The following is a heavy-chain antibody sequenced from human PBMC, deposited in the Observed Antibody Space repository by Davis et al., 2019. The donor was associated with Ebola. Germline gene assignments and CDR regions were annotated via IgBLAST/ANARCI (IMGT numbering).Heavy chain of an antibody. CDR2: ISGNGRAT. CDR3: ARGPLDL. J-gene: IGHJ5*02. Sequence: GGSLRLSCAASGFMFSNYAIHLVRQAPGKGLEWVSGISGNGRATYYADSVKGRFTISRDNSKDSIFLHVNSLRVDDTAVYFCARGPLDLWGQGILVTVSS. CDR1: GFMFSNYA. V-gene: IGHV3-23*01.